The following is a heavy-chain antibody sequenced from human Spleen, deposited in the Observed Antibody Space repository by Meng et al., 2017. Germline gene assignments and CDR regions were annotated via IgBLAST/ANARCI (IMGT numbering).Heavy chain of an antibody. V-gene: IGHV1-2*02. CDR1: GYTFTGYY. CDR2: INPNSGGT. Sequence: ASVKVSCKASGYTFTGYYMHWVRQAPGQGLEWMGWINPNSGGTNYAQKFQGRVSMTLDTSISTAYMELTSLRSDDTAVYYCARSNIQHWSQFLDDYWGQGTLVTVSS. CDR3: ARSNIQHWSQFLDDY. D-gene: IGHD5-18*01. J-gene: IGHJ4*02.